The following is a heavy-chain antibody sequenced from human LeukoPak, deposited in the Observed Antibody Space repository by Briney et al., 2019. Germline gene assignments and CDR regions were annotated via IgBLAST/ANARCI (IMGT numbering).Heavy chain of an antibody. Sequence: SETLSLTCTVSGGSISSSSYYWGWIRQPPGKGLEWIGSIYYSGSTYYNPSLKSRVTISVDTSKNQFSLRLSSVTAADTAIYYCARAVSGRFDYWGQGTLVTVSS. V-gene: IGHV4-39*01. D-gene: IGHD6-19*01. CDR3: ARAVSGRFDY. CDR1: GGSISSSSYY. CDR2: IYYSGST. J-gene: IGHJ4*02.